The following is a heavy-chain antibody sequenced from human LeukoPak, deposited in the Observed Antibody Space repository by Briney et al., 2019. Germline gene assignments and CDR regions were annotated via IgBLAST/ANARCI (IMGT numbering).Heavy chain of an antibody. CDR2: SIPTFHTP. D-gene: IGHD2-2*01. Sequence: EASVKVPCKASGGTINNYGINWVRQAPGQGLEWMGGSIPTFHTPKYAQRFQGRVTITTDESTSTAYMELSSLISEDTAVYYCARDMGPAALYDAFDIWGQGTMVTVSS. CDR3: ARDMGPAALYDAFDI. CDR1: GGTINNYG. J-gene: IGHJ3*02. V-gene: IGHV1-69*05.